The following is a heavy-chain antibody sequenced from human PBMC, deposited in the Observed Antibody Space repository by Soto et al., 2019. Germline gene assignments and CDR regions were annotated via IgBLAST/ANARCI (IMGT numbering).Heavy chain of an antibody. CDR3: ARIFVQRFGFWSGSYQQVYYYYMEI. D-gene: IGHD3-3*01. J-gene: IGHJ6*03. Sequence: RIMQNPGKGLEWIGYIYYSGSTNYSPSLRSSLTISKDTSTSQVVLTMANVDPVDTATYYCARIFVQRFGFWSGSYQQVYYYYMEIWGKGTTVTVSS. CDR2: IYYSGST. V-gene: IGHV2-26*01.